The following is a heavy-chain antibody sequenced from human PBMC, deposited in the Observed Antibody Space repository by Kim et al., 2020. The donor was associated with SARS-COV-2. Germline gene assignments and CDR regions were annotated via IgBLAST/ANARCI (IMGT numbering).Heavy chain of an antibody. CDR2: MNPISGNT. V-gene: IGHV1-8*01. CDR1: GDPLSGYD. J-gene: IGHJ4*02. Sequence: ASVKVSCKASGDPLSGYDINWVRQAPGQGLEWMGWMNPISGNTGYVQTFQGRVAMTRDTSISTAYVEVSSLRSEDTAVYYCARALSTTVANAPYYFDYWGQGTLVTVSS. CDR3: ARALSTTVANAPYYFDY. D-gene: IGHD5-12*01.